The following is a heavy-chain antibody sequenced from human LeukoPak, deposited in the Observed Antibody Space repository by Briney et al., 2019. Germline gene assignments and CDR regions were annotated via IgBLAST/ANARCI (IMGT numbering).Heavy chain of an antibody. CDR3: ARETSQKGAHYMDV. D-gene: IGHD3-16*01. Sequence: PSETLSLTCGVYGGSFSGYYWSWIRQPPGKGLEWIGEINHSGSTNYNPSLKSRVTISVDTSKNQFSLKLSSVTAADTAVYYCARETSQKGAHYMDVWGKGTTITISS. J-gene: IGHJ6*03. V-gene: IGHV4-34*01. CDR2: INHSGST. CDR1: GGSFSGYY.